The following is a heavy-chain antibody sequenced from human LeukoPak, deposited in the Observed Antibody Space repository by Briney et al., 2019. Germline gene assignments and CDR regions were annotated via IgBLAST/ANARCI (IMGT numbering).Heavy chain of an antibody. D-gene: IGHD6-19*01. CDR2: IKSKTDGGTT. J-gene: IGHJ4*02. Sequence: GGSLRLSCAASGFTFSNAWMSWVRQAPGKGLEWVGRIKSKTDGGTTDYAAPVKGRFTISRDDSKNTLYLQMNSLKTEDTAVYYCTTDGVIAVAGIVSDYWGQGTLVTVSS. V-gene: IGHV3-15*01. CDR1: GFTFSNAW. CDR3: TTDGVIAVAGIVSDY.